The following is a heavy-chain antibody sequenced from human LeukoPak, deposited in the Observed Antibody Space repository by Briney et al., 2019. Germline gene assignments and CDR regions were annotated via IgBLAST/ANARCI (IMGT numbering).Heavy chain of an antibody. J-gene: IGHJ4*02. D-gene: IGHD3-22*01. CDR3: ARGFTMIVVMGCRFDY. CDR1: GGSISYYY. V-gene: IGHV4-34*01. CDR2: INHSGST. Sequence: KPSETLSLTCAVSGGSISYYYWSWIRQPPGKGLEWIGEINHSGSTNYNPSLKSRVTISVDTSKNQFSLKLSSVTAADTAVYYCARGFTMIVVMGCRFDYWGQGTLVTVSS.